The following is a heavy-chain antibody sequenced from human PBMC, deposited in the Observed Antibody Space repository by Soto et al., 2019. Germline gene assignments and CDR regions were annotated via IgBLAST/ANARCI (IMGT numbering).Heavy chain of an antibody. J-gene: IGHJ4*02. CDR2: IYYSGST. V-gene: IGHV4-59*01. Sequence: SETLSLTCTVSGGSISSYYWSWIRQPPGKGLEWIGYIYYSGSTNYNPSLKSRVTISVDTSKNQFSLKLSSVTAADTAVYYCARLTGDYFDYWGQGTLVTVSS. CDR1: GGSISSYY. CDR3: ARLTGDYFDY. D-gene: IGHD7-27*01.